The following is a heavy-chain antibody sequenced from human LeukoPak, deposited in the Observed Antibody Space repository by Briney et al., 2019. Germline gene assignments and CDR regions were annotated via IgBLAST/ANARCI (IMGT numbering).Heavy chain of an antibody. CDR1: GYTFTSNY. V-gene: IGHV1-69*13. CDR3: ARGGLRGQGCSSTSCYGYGMDV. J-gene: IGHJ6*02. CDR2: IIPIFGTA. Sequence: ASVKVSCKASGYTFTSNYIHWVRQAPGQGLEWMGGIIPIFGTANYAQKFQGRVTITADESTSTAYMELSSLRSEDTAVYYCARGGLRGQGCSSTSCYGYGMDVWGQGTTVTVSS. D-gene: IGHD2-2*01.